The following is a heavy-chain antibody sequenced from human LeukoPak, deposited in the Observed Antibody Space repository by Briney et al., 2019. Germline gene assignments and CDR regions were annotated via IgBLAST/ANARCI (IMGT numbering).Heavy chain of an antibody. CDR3: ARDVGEYCSSTNCYASHY. CDR2: LNPTYDIP. V-gene: IGHV1-46*01. Sequence: GASVKVSCKASGYTFSNYCMHWVRQAPGQGLEWMGILNPTYDIPIYAQKFEGRVTMTRDTSITTAYMELSSLRSDDTAVYYCARDVGEYCSSTNCYASHYWGQGTLVTVSS. CDR1: GYTFSNYC. J-gene: IGHJ4*02. D-gene: IGHD2-2*01.